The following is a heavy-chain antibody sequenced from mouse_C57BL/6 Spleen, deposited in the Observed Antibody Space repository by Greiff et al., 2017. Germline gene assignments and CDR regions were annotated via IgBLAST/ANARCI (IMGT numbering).Heavy chain of an antibody. V-gene: IGHV1-55*01. Sequence: ASGYTFTSYWITWVKQRPGQGLEWIGDIYPGSGSTNYNEKFKSKATLTVDTSSSTAYMQLSSLTSEDSAVYYCARRYYYGSSYIDYWGQGTTLTVSS. CDR2: IYPGSGST. J-gene: IGHJ2*01. CDR1: GYTFTSYW. D-gene: IGHD1-1*01. CDR3: ARRYYYGSSYIDY.